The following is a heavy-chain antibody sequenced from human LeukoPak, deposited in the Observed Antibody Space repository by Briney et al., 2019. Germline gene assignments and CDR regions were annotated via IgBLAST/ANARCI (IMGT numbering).Heavy chain of an antibody. D-gene: IGHD4-23*01. J-gene: IGHJ4*02. CDR1: GLTFSSYA. Sequence: GGSLRLSCAASGLTFSSYAMSWVRQAPGKGLEWVAFIRYDGSNKYYADSVKGRFTISRDNSKNTLYLQMNSLRAEDTAVYYCAKDNYGGNSAIFDYWGQGTLVTVSS. CDR3: AKDNYGGNSAIFDY. CDR2: IRYDGSNK. V-gene: IGHV3-30*02.